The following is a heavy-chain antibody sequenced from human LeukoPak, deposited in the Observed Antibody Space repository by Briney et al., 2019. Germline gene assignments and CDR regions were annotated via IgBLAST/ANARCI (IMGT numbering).Heavy chain of an antibody. V-gene: IGHV1-69*04. J-gene: IGHJ4*02. CDR3: ARGENYDILTGYPIPYFDY. Sequence: GASVKVSCKASGGTFSSYAISWVRQAPGQGLEWMGRIIPILGIANYAQKFQGRVAITADKSTSTAYMELSSLRSEDTAVYYCARGENYDILTGYPIPYFDYWGQGTLVTVSS. D-gene: IGHD3-9*01. CDR2: IIPILGIA. CDR1: GGTFSSYA.